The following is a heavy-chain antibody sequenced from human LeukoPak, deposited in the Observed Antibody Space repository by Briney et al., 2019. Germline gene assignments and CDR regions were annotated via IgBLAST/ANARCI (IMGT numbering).Heavy chain of an antibody. CDR1: GYAFTSYD. D-gene: IGHD2-15*01. J-gene: IGHJ4*02. V-gene: IGHV1-8*01. CDR2: MNPNSGNT. CDR3: AGELRHQAY. Sequence: ASAKVSCKASGYAFTSYDINWVRQATGQGLEWMGYMNPNSGNTGSAQKFQGRVTMTRNTSISTAYMELSGLRSEDTAVYYCAGELRHQAYWGQGTLVTVSS.